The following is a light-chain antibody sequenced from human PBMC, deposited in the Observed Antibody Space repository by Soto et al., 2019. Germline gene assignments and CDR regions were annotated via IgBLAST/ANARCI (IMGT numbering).Light chain of an antibody. CDR2: GAS. V-gene: IGKV3-20*01. Sequence: ESVLTQSPGTLSLSPGERSTLSCRASQSVSSNYLAWYQQKPGQAPRLLIYGASTRATGIPDRFSGSGSGTDFTLTISRLEHDDSAVYYCQQYGSSTTWTFVQGTKVEIK. J-gene: IGKJ1*01. CDR3: QQYGSSTTWT. CDR1: QSVSSNY.